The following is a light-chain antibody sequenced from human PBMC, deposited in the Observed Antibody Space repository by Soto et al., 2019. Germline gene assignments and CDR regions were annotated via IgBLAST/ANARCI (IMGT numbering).Light chain of an antibody. CDR2: GVS. J-gene: IGKJ5*01. CDR3: QQYSKWPLT. Sequence: IVMTQSPATLSVSPGETVTLSCRASQTVFHNYLAWYQQKPGQAPRLLIYGVSTRATGVPARFSGSGSGTEFTLTISSLQSEDFAVYSCQQYSKWPLTFGQGTRLEIK. CDR1: QTVFHN. V-gene: IGKV3-15*01.